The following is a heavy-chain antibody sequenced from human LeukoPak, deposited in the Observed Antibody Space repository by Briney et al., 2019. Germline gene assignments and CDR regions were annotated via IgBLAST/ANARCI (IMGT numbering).Heavy chain of an antibody. CDR3: AREFGYAVTSLDY. CDR1: GASISPYY. V-gene: IGHV4-4*07. CDR2: IYNSGYT. J-gene: IGHJ4*02. Sequence: SETLSLTCTVSGASISPYYWSWIRQPAGKGLEWIGRIYNSGYTNYNPSLESRVTMSLDTSKNQFSLKLSSVTAADTAVYYCAREFGYAVTSLDYWGQGTLVTVSS. D-gene: IGHD4-17*01.